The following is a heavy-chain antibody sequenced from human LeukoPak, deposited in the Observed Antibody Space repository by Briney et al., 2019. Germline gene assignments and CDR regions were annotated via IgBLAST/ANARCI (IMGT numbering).Heavy chain of an antibody. CDR2: INPSGGST. D-gene: IGHD6-6*01. Sequence: ASVKVSCKASGYTFTSYYMHWVRQAPGQGLEWMGIINPSGGSTSYAQKFQGRVTMTRDTSTSTVYMEQSSLRSDDTAVYYCARRSSSASSYYYYGMDVWGQGTTVTVSS. CDR1: GYTFTSYY. CDR3: ARRSSSASSYYYYGMDV. J-gene: IGHJ6*02. V-gene: IGHV1-46*01.